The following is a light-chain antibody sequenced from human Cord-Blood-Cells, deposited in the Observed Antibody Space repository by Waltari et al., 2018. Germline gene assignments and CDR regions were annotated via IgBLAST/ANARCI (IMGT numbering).Light chain of an antibody. Sequence: QSALTQPPSASGSPGQSVTISCTGTSSDVGGYNYVSWYQQHPGKAPKLMIYEVSKRPSWVPDPFSGSKSGNTASLTVSGLQAEDEADYCCSSYAGSKVFGGGTKLTVL. V-gene: IGLV2-8*01. CDR2: EVS. J-gene: IGLJ2*01. CDR3: SSYAGSKV. CDR1: SSDVGGYNY.